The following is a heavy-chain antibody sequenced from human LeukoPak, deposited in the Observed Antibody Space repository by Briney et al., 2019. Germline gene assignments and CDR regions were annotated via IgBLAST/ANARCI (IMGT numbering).Heavy chain of an antibody. V-gene: IGHV3-30*04. J-gene: IGHJ5*02. CDR3: AREAYGRRFDP. CDR2: ISYDGSNK. D-gene: IGHD3-10*01. Sequence: RGSLRLSCAASGFTLSSYEMNWVRQAPGKGLEWVAVISYDGSNKYYADSVKGRFTISRDNSKNTLYLQMNSLRAEDTAVYYCAREAYGRRFDPWGQGTLVTVSS. CDR1: GFTLSSYE.